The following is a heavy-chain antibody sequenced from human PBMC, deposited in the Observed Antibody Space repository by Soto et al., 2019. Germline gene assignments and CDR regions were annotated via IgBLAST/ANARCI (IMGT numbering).Heavy chain of an antibody. D-gene: IGHD6-13*01. Sequence: QVQLVQSGAEVKKPGSSEKVSCKASGDAVNTYAISWVRQAPGQGLEWMGGVIPIFGTTNHAQKFQGRVTITADKSTSTAYMELSSLRSEDTAVYYCATPGYSSTVPHDAFDIWGQGTMVTVST. V-gene: IGHV1-69*06. CDR3: ATPGYSSTVPHDAFDI. CDR2: VIPIFGTT. J-gene: IGHJ3*02. CDR1: GDAVNTYA.